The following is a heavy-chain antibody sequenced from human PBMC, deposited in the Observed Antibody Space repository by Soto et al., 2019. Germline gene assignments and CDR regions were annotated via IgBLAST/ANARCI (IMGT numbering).Heavy chain of an antibody. D-gene: IGHD3-22*01. Sequence: PGGSLRLSCAASGFSFESYGMHWVRQAPGKGLEWVSAISGSGGSTYYADSVKGRFTISRDNSKNTLYLQMNSLRAEDTAVYYCAKETYYYDSSGSYYYYGMDVWGQGTTVTVSS. CDR1: GFSFESYG. V-gene: IGHV3-23*01. CDR3: AKETYYYDSSGSYYYYGMDV. CDR2: ISGSGGST. J-gene: IGHJ6*02.